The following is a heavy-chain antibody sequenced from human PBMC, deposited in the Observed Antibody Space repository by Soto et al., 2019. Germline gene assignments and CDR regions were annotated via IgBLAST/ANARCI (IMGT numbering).Heavy chain of an antibody. V-gene: IGHV1-8*01. J-gene: IGHJ5*02. Sequence: ASVKVSCKASGYTFTSYDINWVRQATGQGLEWMGWMNPNSGNTGYAQKFQGRVTMTRNTSISTAYMELSSLRSEDTAVYYCARGPVRYFDWLHRRPYWFDPWGQGTLVTSPQ. CDR3: ARGPVRYFDWLHRRPYWFDP. CDR2: MNPNSGNT. CDR1: GYTFTSYD. D-gene: IGHD3-9*01.